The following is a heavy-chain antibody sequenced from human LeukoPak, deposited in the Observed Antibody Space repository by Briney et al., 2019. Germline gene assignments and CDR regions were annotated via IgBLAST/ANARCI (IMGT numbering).Heavy chain of an antibody. CDR1: GFTFSAYW. J-gene: IGHJ3*02. Sequence: PGASLRLSCAASGFTFSAYWMHWVRQARGKGLVWVSRGRGDGSYPSYADSVKDRFTISRDNAKNMLYLQMNSLRAEDTAVYYCARGYMVQGQPGQKDAFDIWGLGTMVTVSS. D-gene: IGHD3-10*01. V-gene: IGHV3-74*01. CDR3: ARGYMVQGQPGQKDAFDI. CDR2: GRGDGSYP.